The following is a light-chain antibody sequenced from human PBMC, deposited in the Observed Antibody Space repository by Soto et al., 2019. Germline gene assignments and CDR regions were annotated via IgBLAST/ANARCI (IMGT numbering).Light chain of an antibody. CDR2: DVS. J-gene: IGLJ1*01. Sequence: QSALTQAASVSGSPGQSITISCTGTSSDVGGYNYVSWYQQHPGKAPKLMIYDVSSRPSGVSNRFSGSKSGNTASLTISGLQAEDEADYFCSSYTSSSTPFVFGTGTKVTVL. CDR3: SSYTSSSTPFV. CDR1: SSDVGGYNY. V-gene: IGLV2-14*01.